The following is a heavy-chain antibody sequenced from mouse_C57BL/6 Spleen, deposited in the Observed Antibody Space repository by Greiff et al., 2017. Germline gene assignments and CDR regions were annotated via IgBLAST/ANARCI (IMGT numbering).Heavy chain of an antibody. CDR2: IHPNSGST. V-gene: IGHV1-64*01. D-gene: IGHD2-4*01. Sequence: QVQLQQPGAELVKPGASVKLSCKASGYTFTSYWMHWVKQRPGQGLEWIGMIHPNSGSTNYNEKFTSKATLTVDKYSSTAYMQLSSLTSEDSAVYYCARRSMGLYDYDWYFDVWGTGTTVTVSS. J-gene: IGHJ1*03. CDR1: GYTFTSYW. CDR3: ARRSMGLYDYDWYFDV.